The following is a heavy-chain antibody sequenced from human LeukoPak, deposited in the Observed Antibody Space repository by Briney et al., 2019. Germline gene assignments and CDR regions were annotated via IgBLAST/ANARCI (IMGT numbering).Heavy chain of an antibody. Sequence: SETLSLTCAVYGGSFSGYYWSWIRQPPGKGLEWIGEINHRGSTNYNPSPKKRLPISVDKNKNQFSLKLTSVTAADTAVYYCARHYSGSYRDWFDPWGQGTLVTVSS. CDR1: GGSFSGYY. V-gene: IGHV4-34*01. J-gene: IGHJ5*02. CDR3: ARHYSGSYRDWFDP. CDR2: INHRGST. D-gene: IGHD1-26*01.